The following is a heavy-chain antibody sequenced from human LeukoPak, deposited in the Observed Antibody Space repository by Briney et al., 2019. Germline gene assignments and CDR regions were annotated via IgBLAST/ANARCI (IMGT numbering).Heavy chain of an antibody. Sequence: PGGPLRLSCAASGFTFSTYAMSWVRQAPGKGLEWVSSISGRGGTTYYADSVKGRFTISRDNSKNTLYLQMNSLRADDTAVYYCAKSNAFWSGYDATVYYFDFWGQGTLVTVSS. D-gene: IGHD3-3*01. CDR3: AKSNAFWSGYDATVYYFDF. CDR1: GFTFSTYA. CDR2: ISGRGGTT. J-gene: IGHJ4*02. V-gene: IGHV3-23*01.